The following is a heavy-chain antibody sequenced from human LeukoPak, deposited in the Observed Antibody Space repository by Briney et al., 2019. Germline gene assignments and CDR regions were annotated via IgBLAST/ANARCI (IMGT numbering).Heavy chain of an antibody. Sequence: SETLSLTCTASGGSISSYYWSWVRQPPGKGLEWIGYIYYSGSTNYNPSLKSRVTISVDTSKNQFSLKLSSVTAADTAVYYCARDLQYYDFWSGYSDAFDIWGQGTMVTVSS. V-gene: IGHV4-59*01. CDR2: IYYSGST. CDR3: ARDLQYYDFWSGYSDAFDI. D-gene: IGHD3-3*01. J-gene: IGHJ3*02. CDR1: GGSISSYY.